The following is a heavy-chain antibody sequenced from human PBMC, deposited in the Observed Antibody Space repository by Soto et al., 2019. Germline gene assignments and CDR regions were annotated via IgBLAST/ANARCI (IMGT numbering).Heavy chain of an antibody. D-gene: IGHD3-10*01. CDR2: IVPILGVP. CDR3: ARDRYAYGSGSTIDY. V-gene: IGHV1-69*08. J-gene: IGHJ4*02. CDR1: GGTFSSYT. Sequence: QVQLVQSGAEVKKPGSSVKVSCKASGGTFSSYTVSWVRQAPGQGLEWMGRIVPILGVPNYAQRFQGRVRITDDKGTNTDYMELSSLRSEDTGVDYCARDRYAYGSGSTIDYWGQGTLVTVSS.